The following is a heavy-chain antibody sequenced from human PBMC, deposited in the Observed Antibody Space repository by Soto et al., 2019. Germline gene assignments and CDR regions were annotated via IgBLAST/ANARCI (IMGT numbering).Heavy chain of an antibody. V-gene: IGHV3-23*01. CDR1: GFTFSSYA. CDR2: ISGSGGST. J-gene: IGHJ5*02. D-gene: IGHD3-3*01. CDR3: AKDRSGDFWSGYFPNWFDP. Sequence: GGSLRLSCAASGFTFSSYAMSWVRQAPGKGLEWVSAISGSGGSTYYADSVKGRFTISRDNSKNTLYLQMNSLRAEDTAVYYCAKDRSGDFWSGYFPNWFDPWGQGILVTVSS.